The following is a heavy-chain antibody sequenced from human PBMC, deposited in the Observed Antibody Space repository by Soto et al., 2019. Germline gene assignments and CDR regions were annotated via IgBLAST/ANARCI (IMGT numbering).Heavy chain of an antibody. CDR3: ARTTQGGNMDV. D-gene: IGHD1-26*01. CDR1: GGSISGYY. CDR2: IHYSGNT. J-gene: IGHJ6*02. Sequence: QVHLQESGPGQVKPSETLALTCTVSGGSISGYYLSWFRQPPGKGLEWIAYIHYSGNTKYNPSLKSRVSMSKDTSKNQFSLKLSSVTAADTAVYYCARTTQGGNMDVWGQGATVTVSS. V-gene: IGHV4-59*01.